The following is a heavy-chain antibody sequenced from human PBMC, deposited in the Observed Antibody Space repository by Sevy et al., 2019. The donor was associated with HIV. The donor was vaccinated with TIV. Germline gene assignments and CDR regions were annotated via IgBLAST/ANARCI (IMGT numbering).Heavy chain of an antibody. J-gene: IGHJ5*02. CDR1: GGSISTYY. CDR2: IYYTGGT. V-gene: IGHV4-59*01. Sequence: SETLSLTCTVSGGSISTYYWSWIRQPPGKGLEYIGYIYYTGGTNYNPSLKSRVTISVDTSKNQFSLNLRSVTAVDTAVYYYARAPPVRSGDDSLNWFDPWGQGTLVTVSS. CDR3: ARAPPVRSGDDSLNWFDP. D-gene: IGHD5-12*01.